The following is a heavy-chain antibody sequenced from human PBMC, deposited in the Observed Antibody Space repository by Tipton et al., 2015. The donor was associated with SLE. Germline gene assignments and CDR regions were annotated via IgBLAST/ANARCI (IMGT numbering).Heavy chain of an antibody. CDR1: GGSISSSSYY. CDR2: IYYSGST. CDR3: AREEWDDDY. D-gene: IGHD1-26*01. V-gene: IGHV4-39*07. Sequence: TLSLTCTVSGGSISSSSYYWGWIRQPPGKGLEWIGSIYYSGSTYYNPSLKSRVTISVDTSKNQFSLKLSSVTAADTAVYYCAREEWDDDYWGQGTLVTVSS. J-gene: IGHJ4*02.